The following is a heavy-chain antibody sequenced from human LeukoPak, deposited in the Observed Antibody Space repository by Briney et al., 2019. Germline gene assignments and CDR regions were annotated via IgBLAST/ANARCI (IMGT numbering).Heavy chain of an antibody. V-gene: IGHV5-51*01. D-gene: IGHD2-8*01. CDR2: IYPDDSDT. CDR1: GYTFSTYW. J-gene: IGHJ4*02. Sequence: GESLKISCKGSGYTFSTYWIGWVRQMPGKGLEWMGIIYPDDSDTRYRQSFQGQVTISADKSITTAYLQRNSLRASDTATYYCARKGRSTDVIFDWGQGTLVTVSS. CDR3: ARKGRSTDVIFD.